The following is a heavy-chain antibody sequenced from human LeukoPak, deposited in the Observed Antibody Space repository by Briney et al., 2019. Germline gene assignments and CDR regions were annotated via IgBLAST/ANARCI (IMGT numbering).Heavy chain of an antibody. J-gene: IGHJ4*02. V-gene: IGHV3-9*01. CDR1: GFTFDDYA. CDR3: AKDVSYSSSWFDY. CDR2: ISWNSGSI. Sequence: GGSLRLSCAASGFTFDDYAMHWVRQAPGKGLEWVSGISWNSGSIGYADSVKGRFTISRDNAKNSLYLQMISLRAEDTALYYCAKDVSYSSSWFDYGGQGTLVTVSS. D-gene: IGHD6-13*01.